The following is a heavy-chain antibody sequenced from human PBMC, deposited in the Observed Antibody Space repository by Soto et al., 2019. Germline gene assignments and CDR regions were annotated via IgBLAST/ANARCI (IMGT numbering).Heavy chain of an antibody. CDR1: GGSISDGYY. CDR3: ARRERSDYSYWLDT. Sequence: PSETLSLTCTVSGGSISDGYYWSWIRQHPGKGLEWIGSISYSGSTSYNPSLKSRLTISVDRSKSQFSLNLSSVTAADTAVYYCARRERSDYSYWLDTWGQGTLVTVSS. D-gene: IGHD3-3*01. CDR2: ISYSGST. J-gene: IGHJ5*02. V-gene: IGHV4-31*03.